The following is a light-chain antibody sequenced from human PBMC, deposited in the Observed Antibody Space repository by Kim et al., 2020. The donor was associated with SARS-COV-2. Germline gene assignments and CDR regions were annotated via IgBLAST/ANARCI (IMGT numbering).Light chain of an antibody. Sequence: EIVLTQSPGTLSLSPGERATLSCRASQSIPSNYLTWYQQKPGQAPRVLIYGASSRATAIPDRFSGSGSGTDFTLTISRLEPEDFAVYYCQQFINSVFTFTFGPGTKVDIK. CDR1: QSIPSNY. CDR2: GAS. CDR3: QQFINSVFTFT. V-gene: IGKV3-20*01. J-gene: IGKJ3*01.